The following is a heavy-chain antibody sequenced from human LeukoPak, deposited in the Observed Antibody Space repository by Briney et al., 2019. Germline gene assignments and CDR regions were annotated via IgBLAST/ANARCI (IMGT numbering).Heavy chain of an antibody. D-gene: IGHD2-15*01. CDR3: ANLRASSDSHAPYYFDS. Sequence: GGSLRLSCAASGFTFSTYGMXXXXXXXXXXXXXXXXXXYXGXTRFYADSXXXXXXXXRDNSKNTLYLQMNSLRGEDTAVYYCANLRASSDSHAPYYFDSWGQGTLVTVSS. J-gene: IGHJ4*02. CDR2: XXYXGXTR. V-gene: IGHV3-30*02. CDR1: GFTFSTYG.